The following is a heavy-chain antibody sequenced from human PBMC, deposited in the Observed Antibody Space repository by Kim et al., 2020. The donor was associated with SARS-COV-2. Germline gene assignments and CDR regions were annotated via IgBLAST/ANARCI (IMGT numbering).Heavy chain of an antibody. CDR2: ISGSGGST. CDR3: AKDYLRGGVVVAATNWFDP. Sequence: GGSLRLSCAASGFTFSSYAMSWVRQAPGKGLEWVSAISGSGGSTYYADSVKGRFTISRDNSKNTLYLQMNSLRAEDTAVYYCAKDYLRGGVVVAATNWFDPWGQGTLVTVSS. CDR1: GFTFSSYA. J-gene: IGHJ5*02. D-gene: IGHD2-15*01. V-gene: IGHV3-23*01.